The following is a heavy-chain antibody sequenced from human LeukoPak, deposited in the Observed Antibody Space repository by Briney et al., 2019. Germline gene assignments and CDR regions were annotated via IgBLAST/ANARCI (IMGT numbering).Heavy chain of an antibody. CDR1: GFTVSSNY. Sequence: GGSLRLSCAASGFTVSSNYMSWVRQAPGKGLEWVSVIYSGGSTYYSDSVKGRFTISRDNSKNTLHLQMNSLRPEDTAVYYCARDLAVAGTRTFDYWGQGTLVTVSS. CDR3: ARDLAVAGTRTFDY. CDR2: IYSGGST. D-gene: IGHD6-19*01. J-gene: IGHJ4*02. V-gene: IGHV3-66*01.